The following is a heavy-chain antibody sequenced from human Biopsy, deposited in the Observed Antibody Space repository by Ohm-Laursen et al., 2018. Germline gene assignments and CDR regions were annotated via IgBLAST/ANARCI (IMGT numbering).Heavy chain of an antibody. Sequence: GTLSLTWAVYRESFNGYYWSWIRQTPGKGLEWIGEINHSGRTNYNPSLKSRVTISVDTSKNQFSLKVRSVTAADTAVYYCVRGVDYYDPYHYYALDVWGQGTTVTVSS. CDR1: RESFNGYY. CDR2: INHSGRT. J-gene: IGHJ6*02. CDR3: VRGVDYYDPYHYYALDV. V-gene: IGHV4-34*01. D-gene: IGHD3-22*01.